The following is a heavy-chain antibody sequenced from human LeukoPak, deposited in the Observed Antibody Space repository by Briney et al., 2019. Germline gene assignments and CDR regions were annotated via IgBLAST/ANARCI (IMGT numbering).Heavy chain of an antibody. V-gene: IGHV5-51*01. CDR3: ARVSMGVIDY. CDR2: IYPGDSRT. D-gene: IGHD3-10*01. J-gene: IGHJ4*02. Sequence: GESLKISCKGSGDMFATYWIGWVRQLPGKGLEWMGVIYPGDSRTRYNPSLQGQVTISADKSISTAYLQWSSLKASDTAMYYCARVSMGVIDYWGQGTLVTVSS. CDR1: GDMFATYW.